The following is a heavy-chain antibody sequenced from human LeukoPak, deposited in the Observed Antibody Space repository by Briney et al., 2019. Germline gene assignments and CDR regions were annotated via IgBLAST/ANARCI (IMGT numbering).Heavy chain of an antibody. J-gene: IGHJ6*03. V-gene: IGHV4-59*01. CDR3: AFEYEYPPSQRYYMDV. D-gene: IGHD5-12*01. Sequence: PSGTLSLTCNVSGGSLSNNYWTWIRQPPGKGLEGIGYVYSTGSTNCNPSLKSRVTISVDTSKNQFSLQLASVTAADTAVYYCAFEYEYPPSQRYYMDVWGKGTTVTVSS. CDR2: VYSTGST. CDR1: GGSLSNNY.